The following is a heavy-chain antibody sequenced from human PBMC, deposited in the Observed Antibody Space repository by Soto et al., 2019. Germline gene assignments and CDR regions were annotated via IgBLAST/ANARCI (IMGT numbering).Heavy chain of an antibody. D-gene: IGHD6-19*01. CDR3: ARWRIGEPSAFSGWYWVDY. CDR2: IYPGDSDT. J-gene: IGHJ4*02. CDR1: GYSFADYW. Sequence: EVQLVQSGAEVKKPGESLKISCKGSGYSFADYWIGWVRQMPGKGLEWMGIIYPGDSDTRYSPSFQGQVTISADKSISAAYLQWSSLKASDTAMYYCARWRIGEPSAFSGWYWVDYWGQGTLVTVSS. V-gene: IGHV5-51*01.